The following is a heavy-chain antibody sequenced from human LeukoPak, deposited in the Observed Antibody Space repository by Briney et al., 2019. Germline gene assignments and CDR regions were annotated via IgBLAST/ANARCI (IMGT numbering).Heavy chain of an antibody. V-gene: IGHV1-2*02. Sequence: GASVKVSCKASGYTFTGYYMHWVRQAPGQGLEWMGWINPNSGRTNYAQKFQGRVTMTRDTSISTAYMELNRLRSGDTAVYYCASASQPFYDGSPLDYWGKGTLVTVSS. CDR3: ASASQPFYDGSPLDY. J-gene: IGHJ4*02. CDR1: GYTFTGYY. D-gene: IGHD3-22*01. CDR2: INPNSGRT.